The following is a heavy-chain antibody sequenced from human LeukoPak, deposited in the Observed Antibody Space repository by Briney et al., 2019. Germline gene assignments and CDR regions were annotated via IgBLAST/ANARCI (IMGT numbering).Heavy chain of an antibody. CDR1: GFTFSSYG. J-gene: IGHJ4*02. CDR3: ARSGYCSGGTCYVDY. V-gene: IGHV3-64*01. CDR2: ISNNGGST. Sequence: GGSLRLSCAASGFTFSSYGLHWVRQAPGKGLEYVSAISNNGGSTYYANSVKGRFTIFRDNSKNTLYLQMGSLRPEDMAVYYCARSGYCSGGTCYVDYWGLGTLVTVSS. D-gene: IGHD2-15*01.